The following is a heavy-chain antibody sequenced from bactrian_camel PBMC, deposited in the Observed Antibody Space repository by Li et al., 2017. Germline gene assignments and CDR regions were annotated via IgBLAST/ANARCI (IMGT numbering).Heavy chain of an antibody. V-gene: IGHV3S1*01. J-gene: IGHJ4*01. CDR3: AADVGMMSGDCRPNY. CDR1: GYTSSSYC. CDR2: IYTGGGST. Sequence: HVQLVESGGDSVQPGGSLRLSCAASGYTSSSYCMGWFRQAPGKEREGVAAIYTGGGSTYYADSVKGRFTISQDATNMVSLQKNNLKSEDTAMYYCAADVGMMSGDCRPNYYGQGTQVTVS. D-gene: IGHD7*01.